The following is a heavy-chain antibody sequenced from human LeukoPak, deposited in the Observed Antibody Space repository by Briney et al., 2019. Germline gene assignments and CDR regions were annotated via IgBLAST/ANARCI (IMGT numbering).Heavy chain of an antibody. CDR1: GYTFTSYG. CDR3: ARDRVFNYYDSSGCPGY. D-gene: IGHD3-22*01. CDR2: ISAYNGNT. V-gene: IGHV1-18*01. Sequence: GASVKVSCKASGYTFTSYGISWVRQAPGQGLEWMGWISAYNGNTNYAQKLQGRVTMTTDTSTSTAYMELRSLRSDDTAVYYCARDRVFNYYDSSGCPGYWGQGTLVTVSS. J-gene: IGHJ4*02.